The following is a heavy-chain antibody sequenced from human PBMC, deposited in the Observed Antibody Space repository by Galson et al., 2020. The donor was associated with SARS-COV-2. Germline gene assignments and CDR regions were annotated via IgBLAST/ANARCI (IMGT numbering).Heavy chain of an antibody. Sequence: ETSETLSLTCTVTRGSISGHYWSWIRQPPGKGLEWLGYVSDSGSANYNPSLKSRVTISLDTPKKQFSLKVKSATAADTAVYYCAKLAEGRRTSEDYWGQGTLVTVSS. V-gene: IGHV4-59*08. CDR3: AKLAEGRRTSEDY. J-gene: IGHJ4*02. CDR2: VSDSGSA. CDR1: RGSISGHY. D-gene: IGHD3-3*02.